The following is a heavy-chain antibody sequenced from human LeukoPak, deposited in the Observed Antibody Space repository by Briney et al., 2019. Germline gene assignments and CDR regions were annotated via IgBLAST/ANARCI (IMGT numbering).Heavy chain of an antibody. D-gene: IGHD2-2*03. V-gene: IGHV1-18*01. Sequence: APVKVSCKASGYTFTSYGISWVRQAPGQGLEWMGWISAYNGNTNYAQKLQGRVTMTTDTSTSTAYMELRSLRSDDTAVYYCATHRGYCSSTSCQNELELDYWGQGTLVTVSS. CDR3: ATHRGYCSSTSCQNELELDY. J-gene: IGHJ4*02. CDR1: GYTFTSYG. CDR2: ISAYNGNT.